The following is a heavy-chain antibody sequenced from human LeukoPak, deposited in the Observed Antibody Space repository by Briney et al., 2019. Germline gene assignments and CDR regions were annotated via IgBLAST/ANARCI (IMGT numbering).Heavy chain of an antibody. CDR3: ARDPTVTSTFDY. Sequence: SETLSLTCTVSGGSISSYYWSWIRQPPGKGLEWIGYIYYYRTTNYNPSLKSRVTISVDTSKNQFSLKLTSVTAADTAVYYCARDPTVTSTFDYWGQGTLVTVSS. CDR2: IYYYRTT. CDR1: GGSISSYY. D-gene: IGHD4-11*01. V-gene: IGHV4-59*12. J-gene: IGHJ4*02.